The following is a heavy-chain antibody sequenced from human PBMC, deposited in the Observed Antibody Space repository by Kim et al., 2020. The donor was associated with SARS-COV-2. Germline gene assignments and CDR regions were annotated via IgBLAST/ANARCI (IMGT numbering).Heavy chain of an antibody. CDR2: LYYSGST. D-gene: IGHD6-19*01. V-gene: IGHV4-39*01. Sequence: SETLSLTCSVYGGSISSSSYCWGWIRQPPGKGLEWIGSLYYSGSTYYNPSLKSRVTISVDTSQNQFSLNLNSVTAADTAVYYCARPWGSGWYYYFYYCGQGSLVSVSS. J-gene: IGHJ4*02. CDR3: ARPWGSGWYYYFYY. CDR1: GGSISSSSYC.